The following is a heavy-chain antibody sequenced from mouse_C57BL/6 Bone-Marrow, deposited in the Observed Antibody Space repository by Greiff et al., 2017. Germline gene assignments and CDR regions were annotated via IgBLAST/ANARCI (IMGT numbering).Heavy chain of an antibody. V-gene: IGHV1-64*01. D-gene: IGHD2-3*01. CDR2: IHPNSGST. Sequence: VQLQQPGAELVKPGASVKLSCKASGYTFTSYWMPWVKQRPGQGLEWIGMIHPNSGSTNYNEKFKSKATLTVDKSSSTAYMQLSSLTSEDSAVYYCARDGWLLPWFAYWGQGTLVTVSA. CDR1: GYTFTSYW. J-gene: IGHJ3*01. CDR3: ARDGWLLPWFAY.